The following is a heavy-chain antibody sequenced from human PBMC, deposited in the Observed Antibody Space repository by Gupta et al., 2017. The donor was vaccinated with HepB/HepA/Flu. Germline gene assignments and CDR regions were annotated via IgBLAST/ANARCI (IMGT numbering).Heavy chain of an antibody. CDR2: IYYTGTT. CDR1: GGSISGADYY. V-gene: IGHV4-30-4*01. J-gene: IGHJ6*02. CDR3: ARDRSRFYYGMDV. Sequence: QVQLQESGPGLVKPSQTLSLACTVSGGSISGADYYWSWIRQPPGKGLEWIGYIYYTGTTYYNPSLKSRISISVDTSKNQFSLKLSSVTAADTAVYYCARDRSRFYYGMDVWGQGTTVTFSS.